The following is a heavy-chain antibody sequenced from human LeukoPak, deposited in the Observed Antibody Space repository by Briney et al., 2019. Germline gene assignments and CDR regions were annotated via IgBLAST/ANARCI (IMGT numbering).Heavy chain of an antibody. CDR3: ARVRHSSFHYYFDY. V-gene: IGHV4-34*01. CDR2: INHSGST. Sequence: SETLSLTCAVYGGSFSGYYWSWIRQPPGKGLEWIGEINHSGSTNYNPSLKSRVTISVDTSKNQFSLKLSSVTAADTAVYYCARVRHSSFHYYFDYWGQGTLVTVSS. J-gene: IGHJ4*02. D-gene: IGHD6-19*01. CDR1: GGSFSGYY.